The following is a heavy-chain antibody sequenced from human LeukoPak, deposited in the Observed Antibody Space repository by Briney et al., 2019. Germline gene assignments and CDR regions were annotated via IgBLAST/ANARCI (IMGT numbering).Heavy chain of an antibody. J-gene: IGHJ4*02. CDR3: ARVYSGYLELGYFDY. CDR2: IYYSGST. D-gene: IGHD5-12*01. V-gene: IGHV4-59*11. CDR1: GGSISSHY. Sequence: SETLSLTCTVSGGSISSHYWSWIRQPPGKGLEWIGYIYYSGSTNYNPSLKSRVTISVDTSKNQFSLKLSSVTAADTAVYYCARVYSGYLELGYFDYWGQGTLVTVSS.